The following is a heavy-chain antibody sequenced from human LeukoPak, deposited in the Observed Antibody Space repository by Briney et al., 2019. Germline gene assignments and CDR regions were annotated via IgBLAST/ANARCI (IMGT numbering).Heavy chain of an antibody. V-gene: IGHV3-15*01. D-gene: IGHD5-12*01. J-gene: IGHJ4*02. CDR1: GFTFSSYS. Sequence: GGSLRLSCAASGFTFSSYSMSWVRQAPGKGLEWVGRIKSKTDGGTTDYAAPVKGRFTISRDDSKNTLYLQMNSLKTEDTAVYYCTTTGGNSGYDFFDYWGQGTLVTVSS. CDR3: TTTGGNSGYDFFDY. CDR2: IKSKTDGGTT.